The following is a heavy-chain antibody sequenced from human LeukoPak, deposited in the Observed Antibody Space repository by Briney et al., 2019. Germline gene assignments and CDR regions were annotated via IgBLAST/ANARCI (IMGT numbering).Heavy chain of an antibody. V-gene: IGHV3-30*04. CDR2: ICCDESNI. CDR3: SRGRYCSGGTYYSGTFDY. CDR1: GFAFSSYA. Sequence: PGGSLRLSCAASGFAFSSYAMHWVRQAPGKGLEWVAVICCDESNIFYADSVKGRFTFSRDNSKNSLDLQMNSLRAEDTAVYYCSRGRYCSGGTYYSGTFDYWGQGTLVTVSS. J-gene: IGHJ4*02. D-gene: IGHD2-15*01.